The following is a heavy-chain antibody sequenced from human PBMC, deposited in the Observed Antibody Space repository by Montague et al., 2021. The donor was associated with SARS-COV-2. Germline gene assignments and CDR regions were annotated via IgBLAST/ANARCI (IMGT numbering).Heavy chain of an antibody. D-gene: IGHD2-2*02. CDR2: IYHSGST. V-gene: IGHV4-34*01. Sequence: SQTLSLTCAVYGGSFSGYSWSWIRQPPGKGLEWIGQIYHSGSTNHNPSLKSRVTISVGTSKNQFSLKLSSVTAADTALYYCRVVPAGIPKGPNFYYMDVWGKGTTVTVSS. CDR1: GGSFSGYS. CDR3: RVVPAGIPKGPNFYYMDV. J-gene: IGHJ6*03.